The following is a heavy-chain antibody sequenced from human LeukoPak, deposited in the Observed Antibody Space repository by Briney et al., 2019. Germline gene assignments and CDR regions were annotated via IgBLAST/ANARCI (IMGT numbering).Heavy chain of an antibody. V-gene: IGHV4-39*01. Sequence: PSETLSLTCTVSGGSISSSSYYWGWIRQPPGKGLEWIGSIYYSGSTYYNPSLKSRVTISVDTSKSQFSLKLSSVTAADTAVYYCATQYYDILTGYYATIDYWGQGTLVTVPS. CDR3: ATQYYDILTGYYATIDY. CDR1: GGSISSSSYY. D-gene: IGHD3-9*01. CDR2: IYYSGST. J-gene: IGHJ4*02.